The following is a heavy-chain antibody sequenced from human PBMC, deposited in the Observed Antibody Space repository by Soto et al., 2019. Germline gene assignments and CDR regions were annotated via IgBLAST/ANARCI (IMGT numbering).Heavy chain of an antibody. Sequence: PGESLKISCKGSGYTFANYWIGWVRQMPGKGLEWMGIIYPGDSDTRYSPSFEGQVTISVDKSIGTSFLQWSSLKASDTAMYYCARRLADCSSGTCYSYFFDYWGQGTLVTVSS. CDR2: IYPGDSDT. CDR1: GYTFANYW. V-gene: IGHV5-51*01. D-gene: IGHD2-15*01. CDR3: ARRLADCSSGTCYSYFFDY. J-gene: IGHJ4*02.